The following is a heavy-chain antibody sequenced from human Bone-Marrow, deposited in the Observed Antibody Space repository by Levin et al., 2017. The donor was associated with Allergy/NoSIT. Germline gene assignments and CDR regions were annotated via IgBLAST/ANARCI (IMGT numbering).Heavy chain of an antibody. CDR1: GGSINSHF. V-gene: IGHV4-59*11. CDR3: AREYCSRISCPYNFDH. Sequence: NPSETLSLTCIVSGGSINSHFWSWIRQPPGKGLEWIGYISYSGSTNYNPSLQRRLTISLDTSKNQFSLKLSSVTAADTAVYYCAREYCSRISCPYNFDHWGQGTLVTVSS. D-gene: IGHD2-2*01. J-gene: IGHJ4*02. CDR2: ISYSGST.